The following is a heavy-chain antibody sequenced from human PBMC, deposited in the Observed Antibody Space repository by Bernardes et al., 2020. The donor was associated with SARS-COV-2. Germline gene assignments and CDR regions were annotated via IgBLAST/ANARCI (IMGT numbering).Heavy chain of an antibody. D-gene: IGHD3-16*01. V-gene: IGHV3-33*08. CDR1: GFTFDTYG. CDR3: ARDYYDYIWGFYPVTRY. CDR2: IRYNGINK. J-gene: IGHJ4*02. Sequence: GGSLRLSCETSGFTFDTYGMHWVHQTPTKGLEWVATIRYNGINKYYADSVKGRFTVSRDNSKNTLFLQMNNLRPEDTALYFCARDYYDYIWGFYPVTRYWGQGTQVTVSS.